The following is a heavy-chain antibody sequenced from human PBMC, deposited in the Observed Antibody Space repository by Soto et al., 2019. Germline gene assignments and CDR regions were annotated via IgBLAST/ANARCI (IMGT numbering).Heavy chain of an antibody. D-gene: IGHD3-3*01. V-gene: IGHV4-59*02. CDR3: ARANSVFGVATFDN. CDR2: MHYTGFS. CDR1: GDSVTSHY. Sequence: SETLSLTCSFSGDSVTSHYLTWIRQSPEKGLEWVGYMHYTGFSHSSPSLKSRLTISVDRSKNQFTLQLTSVTAADTAVYFCARANSVFGVATFDNWGLGTLVTVSS. J-gene: IGHJ4*02.